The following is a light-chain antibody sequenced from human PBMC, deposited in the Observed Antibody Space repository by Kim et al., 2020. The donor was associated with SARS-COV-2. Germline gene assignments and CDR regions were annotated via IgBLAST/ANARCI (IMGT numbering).Light chain of an antibody. CDR1: QSISTY. CDR2: AAS. J-gene: IGKJ1*01. V-gene: IGKV1-39*01. CDR3: QQSYNTPRT. Sequence: DIPLPPSPSSLSASIGDRVTITCRASQSISTYLSWYQQKPGKAPKLLIYAASSLHSGVPSRFSGSGSGTDFSLTISSLQPEDFAAYFCQQSYNTPRTFGQGTKVDIK.